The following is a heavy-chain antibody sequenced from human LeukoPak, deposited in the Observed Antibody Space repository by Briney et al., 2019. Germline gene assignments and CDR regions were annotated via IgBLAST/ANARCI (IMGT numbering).Heavy chain of an antibody. V-gene: IGHV3-48*03. CDR2: ISSSGSTI. Sequence: QPGGSLRLSCAASGFTFSSYEMNWVRQAPGKGLEWVSYISSSGSTIYYADSVKGRFTISRDNSKNTLYLQMNSLRAEDTAVYYCAPRQRSSGYLEAEYFQHWGQGTLVTVSS. D-gene: IGHD3-22*01. J-gene: IGHJ1*01. CDR3: APRQRSSGYLEAEYFQH. CDR1: GFTFSSYE.